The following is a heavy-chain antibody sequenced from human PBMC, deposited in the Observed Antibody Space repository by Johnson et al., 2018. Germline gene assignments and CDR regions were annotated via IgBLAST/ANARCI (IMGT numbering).Heavy chain of an antibody. CDR3: AGDLSSSSNSFYYYMDV. D-gene: IGHD6-6*01. Sequence: EVQLVESGGGLVKPGGSLRLSCAASRFTFSSYSMNWVRQAPGKGLEWVSTISTSSSYIYYAASVKGRFTISRDNAKNLLYLQMNSLRAEDTAVCYCAGDLSSSSNSFYYYMDVWGKGTTVTVSS. J-gene: IGHJ6*03. V-gene: IGHV3-21*06. CDR1: RFTFSSYS. CDR2: ISTSSSYI.